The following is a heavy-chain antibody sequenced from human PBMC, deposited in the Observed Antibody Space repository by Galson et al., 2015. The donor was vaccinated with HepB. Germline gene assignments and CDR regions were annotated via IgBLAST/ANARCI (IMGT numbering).Heavy chain of an antibody. Sequence: SLRLSCAASGFTFSSYSMNWVRQAPGEGLEWVSSISSSSSYIYYADSVKGRFTISRDNAKNSLYLQMNSLRAEDTAVYYCARVGTKDGMGVWGQGTTVTVSS. J-gene: IGHJ6*02. V-gene: IGHV3-21*01. D-gene: IGHD2-8*01. CDR2: ISSSSSYI. CDR1: GFTFSSYS. CDR3: ARVGTKDGMGV.